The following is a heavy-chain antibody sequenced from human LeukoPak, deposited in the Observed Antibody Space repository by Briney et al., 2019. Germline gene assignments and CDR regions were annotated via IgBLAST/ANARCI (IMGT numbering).Heavy chain of an antibody. CDR2: ISTYNGNT. CDR1: GYTFSSYG. J-gene: IGHJ4*02. Sequence: ALVTVSCKGSGYTFSSYGISWVRQAPGQGLEWMGWISTYNGNTNYAQKLQGRVTMTTDTSTSTAYMELRSLRSDDTAVYYCARVDEDGFDYWGQGTLVTVSS. CDR3: ARVDEDGFDY. V-gene: IGHV1-18*01.